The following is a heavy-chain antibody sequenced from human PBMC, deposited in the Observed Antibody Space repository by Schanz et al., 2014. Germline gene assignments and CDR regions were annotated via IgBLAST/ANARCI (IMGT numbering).Heavy chain of an antibody. Sequence: EVQLVESGGGLVKPGGSLRLSCVTSGFTFGAYTMNWVRQAPGKGLEWVSSISSSGSSIYYADSVKGRFTISRDNANNSLFLRMNSLRAEDTAVYYCASDYNYFETEAPWGQGTMVTVSS. CDR2: ISSSGSSI. CDR1: GFTFGAYT. J-gene: IGHJ3*01. CDR3: ASDYNYFETEAP. D-gene: IGHD3-16*01. V-gene: IGHV3-21*06.